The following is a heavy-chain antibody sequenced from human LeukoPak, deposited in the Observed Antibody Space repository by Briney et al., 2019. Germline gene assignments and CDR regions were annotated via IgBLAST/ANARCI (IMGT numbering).Heavy chain of an antibody. D-gene: IGHD3-22*01. CDR1: GGTFSSYA. J-gene: IGHJ4*02. CDR3: ARDPILWGGYYCGNYFDY. V-gene: IGHV1-69*05. CDR2: IIPIFGTA. Sequence: ASVKVSCKASGGTFSSYAISWVRQAPGQGLEWMGRIIPIFGTANYAQKFQGRVTITTDESTSTAYMELSSLRSEDTAVYYCARDPILWGGYYCGNYFDYWGQGTLVTVSS.